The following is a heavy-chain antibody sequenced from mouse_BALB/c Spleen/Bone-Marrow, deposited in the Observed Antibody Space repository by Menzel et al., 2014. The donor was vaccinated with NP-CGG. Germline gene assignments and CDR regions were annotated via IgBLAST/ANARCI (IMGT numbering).Heavy chain of an antibody. V-gene: IGHV7-3*02. Sequence: EVKLVDSGGGLVQPGGSLRLSCATSGFTFTDYYMSWVRQPPGKALEWLGFIRNKAKGYTTDYSASVKGRFTISRDNSQSISYLQMNTLRAEDSATYYCARDENVGIYWYFDVWGAGTTVTVSS. CDR3: ARDENVGIYWYFDV. CDR2: IRNKAKGYTT. J-gene: IGHJ1*01. CDR1: GFTFTDYY.